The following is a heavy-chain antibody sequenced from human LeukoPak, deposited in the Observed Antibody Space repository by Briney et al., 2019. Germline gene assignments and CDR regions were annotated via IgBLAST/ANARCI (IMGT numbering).Heavy chain of an antibody. V-gene: IGHV1-2*02. D-gene: IGHD2-21*01. CDR1: GYTFTGHY. CDR3: ARGILWWPTGAFDI. Sequence: ASVKVSCKSSGYTFTGHYMHWVRQAPGQGLEWMGWINPNSGGTNYAQKFQGRVTMTRDTSISTAYMELSRLRSDDTAVYYCARGILWWPTGAFDIWGQGTMVTVSS. CDR2: INPNSGGT. J-gene: IGHJ3*02.